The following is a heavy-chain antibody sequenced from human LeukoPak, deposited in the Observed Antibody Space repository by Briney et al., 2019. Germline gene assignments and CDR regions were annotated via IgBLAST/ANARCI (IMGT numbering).Heavy chain of an antibody. J-gene: IGHJ4*02. D-gene: IGHD3-3*01. CDR3: ARDGPRSGSSDY. CDR2: ISSSGSTI. CDR1: GFTFSDYY. V-gene: IGHV3-11*04. Sequence: GGSLRLSCAASGFTFSDYYMSWIRQAPGKGLEWVSYISSSGSTIYYADSVKGRFTISRNNAKNSLYLQMNSLRVDDTSLYYCARDGPRSGSSDYWGQGTLVTVSS.